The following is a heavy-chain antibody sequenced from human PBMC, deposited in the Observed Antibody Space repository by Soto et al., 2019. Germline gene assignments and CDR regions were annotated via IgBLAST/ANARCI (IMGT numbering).Heavy chain of an antibody. V-gene: IGHV1-69*01. D-gene: IGHD3-9*01. CDR3: ARAPNILTVKYYFDY. CDR1: GGTFSSYS. CDR2: IIPIFGTA. J-gene: IGHJ4*02. Sequence: QVQLVQSGAEVKKPGSSVKVSCKASGGTFSSYSINWVRQAPGQGLEWMGGIIPIFGTANNAQKFQGRVTIAAYESATTVYMGLSSLRAEDTALYYCARAPNILTVKYYFDYWGQGTLVTVSS.